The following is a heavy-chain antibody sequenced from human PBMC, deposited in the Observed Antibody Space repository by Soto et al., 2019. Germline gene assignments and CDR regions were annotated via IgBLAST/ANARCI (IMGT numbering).Heavy chain of an antibody. V-gene: IGHV3-7*01. J-gene: IGHJ4*02. D-gene: IGHD6-13*01. Sequence: GGSLRLSCAASGFTFSSYWMSWVRQAPGKGLEWVANIKQDGSEKYYVDSVKGRFTISRDNAKNSLYLQMNSLRAEDTAVYYCARSVNWQLVDYYFDYWGQGTLVTVSS. CDR3: ARSVNWQLVDYYFDY. CDR1: GFTFSSYW. CDR2: IKQDGSEK.